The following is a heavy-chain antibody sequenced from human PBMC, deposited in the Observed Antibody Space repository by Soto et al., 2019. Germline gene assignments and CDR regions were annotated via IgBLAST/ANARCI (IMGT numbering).Heavy chain of an antibody. J-gene: IGHJ6*02. CDR2: IYYSGST. D-gene: IGHD3-3*01. V-gene: IGHV4-59*01. CDR3: ASVVPPRFGIFGVFTYYRMDF. Sequence: PSETLSLTCTVSGGSISSYYWSWIRQPPGKGLEWIGYIYYSGSTNYNPSLKSRITISVDTSKNPFSLKLSSVTGADTAVYYWASVVPPRFGIFGVFTYYRMDFWGQGNTVTVSS. CDR1: GGSISSYY.